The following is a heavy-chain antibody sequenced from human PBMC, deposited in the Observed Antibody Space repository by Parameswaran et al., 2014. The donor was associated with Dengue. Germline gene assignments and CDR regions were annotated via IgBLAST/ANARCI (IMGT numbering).Heavy chain of an antibody. Sequence: VRQMPGKGLGWVANIKQDGTENYYVDSVKGRFTISRDNAKNSLYLQMNSLRAEDTAVYYCARDRRPTWYGGLDVWGRGTTVTVSS. D-gene: IGHD6-13*01. CDR3: ARDRRPTWYGGLDV. CDR2: IKQDGTEN. J-gene: IGHJ6*02. V-gene: IGHV3-7*04.